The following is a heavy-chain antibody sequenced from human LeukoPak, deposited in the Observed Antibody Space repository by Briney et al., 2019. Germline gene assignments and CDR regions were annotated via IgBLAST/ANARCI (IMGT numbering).Heavy chain of an antibody. CDR2: ISHDGTNK. CDR1: AFIFSSYD. J-gene: IGHJ4*02. V-gene: IGHV3-30*18. CDR3: VKDGLMRFFDY. Sequence: GGSLRLSCAASAFIFSSYDMHWVRQAPGKGLEWVALISHDGTNKQYADSVKGRFTISRDNSKNTLYLQMNSLRAEDTAVYYCVKDGLMRFFDYWGQGTLVTVSS. D-gene: IGHD2-8*01.